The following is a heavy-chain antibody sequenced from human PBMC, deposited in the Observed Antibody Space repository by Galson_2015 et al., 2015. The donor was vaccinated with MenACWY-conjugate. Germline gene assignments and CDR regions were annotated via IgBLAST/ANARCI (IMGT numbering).Heavy chain of an antibody. J-gene: IGHJ6*03. V-gene: IGHV4-31*03. CDR1: GASLSSGGYY. D-gene: IGHD2-21*01. Sequence: TLSLTCSVSGASLSSGGYYWSWIRPHPGKGLEWIGHIHYSGRTYCNPSLQSRISMSVDTSKNQFSLPLTSGAAADTAVYYCARDGYCGGDCFSTDRAYYYYMDVWGRGTTVTVYS. CDR3: ARDGYCGGDCFSTDRAYYYYMDV. CDR2: IHYSGRT.